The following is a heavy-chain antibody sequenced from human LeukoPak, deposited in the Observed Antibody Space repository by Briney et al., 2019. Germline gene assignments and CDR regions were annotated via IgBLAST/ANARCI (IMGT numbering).Heavy chain of an antibody. CDR1: GGSFSGYY. D-gene: IGHD6-19*01. CDR3: ARDRPIYSSGWYDNWFDP. J-gene: IGHJ5*02. Sequence: SETLSLTCAVYGGSFSGYYWSWIRQPPGKGLEWIGEINHSGSTNYNPSLKSRVTISVDTSKNQFSLKLSSVTAADTAVYYCARDRPIYSSGWYDNWFDPWGQGTLVTVSS. CDR2: INHSGST. V-gene: IGHV4-34*01.